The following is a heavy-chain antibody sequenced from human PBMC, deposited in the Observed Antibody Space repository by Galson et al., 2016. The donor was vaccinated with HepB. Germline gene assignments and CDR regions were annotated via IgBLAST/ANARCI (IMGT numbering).Heavy chain of an antibody. J-gene: IGHJ3*02. CDR3: ARWGTYSEKHAFDI. CDR2: IHYSGSS. D-gene: IGHD3-16*01. Sequence: ETLSLTCTVSDDSISNYYWNWIRQPPGKGLGWIGYIHYSGSSKCNPPLKSRVTMSVDTSKNQFPLRLGSVTAADTAVYYCARWGTYSEKHAFDIWGQGTMVTVSS. CDR1: DDSISNYY. V-gene: IGHV4-59*01.